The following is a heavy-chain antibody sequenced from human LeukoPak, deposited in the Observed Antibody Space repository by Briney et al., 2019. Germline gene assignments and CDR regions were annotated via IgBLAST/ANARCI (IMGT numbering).Heavy chain of an antibody. CDR2: ISYDGTDK. Sequence: QAGGSLRLSCAASGFTFSSYAMHWVRQAPGKGLEWVAVISYDGTDKHYADSVKGRFTISRDNSKNTLYLQMNSLRAEDTAVYYCAKDFYDMNIPAAIDYYYYMDVWGKGTTVTVSS. CDR3: AKDFYDMNIPAAIDYYYYMDV. V-gene: IGHV3-30*04. CDR1: GFTFSSYA. D-gene: IGHD2-2*01. J-gene: IGHJ6*03.